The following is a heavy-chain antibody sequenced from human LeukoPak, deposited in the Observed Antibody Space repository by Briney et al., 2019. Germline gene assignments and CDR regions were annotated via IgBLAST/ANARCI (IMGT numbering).Heavy chain of an antibody. J-gene: IGHJ5*02. CDR3: ARDVITSSGYPSNWFDP. V-gene: IGHV4-59*01. CDR2: IYYSGST. Sequence: SETLSLTCTVSGGSISSYYWSWIRQPPGKGLEWIEYIYYSGSTNYNPSLKSRVTISVDTSKNQFSLKLSSVTAADTAVYYCARDVITSSGYPSNWFDPWGQGTLVTVSS. CDR1: GGSISSYY. D-gene: IGHD3-22*01.